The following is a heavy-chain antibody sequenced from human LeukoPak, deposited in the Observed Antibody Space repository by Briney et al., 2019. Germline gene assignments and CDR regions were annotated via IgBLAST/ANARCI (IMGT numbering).Heavy chain of an antibody. J-gene: IGHJ4*02. CDR3: AKETPDPIVRADY. CDR1: GFTVSSNY. Sequence: GGSLRLSCAASGFTVSSNYMSWVRQAPGKGLEWVSVIYSGGSTYYADSVKGRFTISRDNSKNTLYLQMNSLRAEDTAVYYCAKETPDPIVRADYWGQGTLVTVSS. CDR2: IYSGGST. V-gene: IGHV3-66*01. D-gene: IGHD3-16*01.